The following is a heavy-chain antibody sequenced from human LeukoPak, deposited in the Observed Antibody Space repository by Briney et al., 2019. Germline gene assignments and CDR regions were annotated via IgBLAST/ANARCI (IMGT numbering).Heavy chain of an antibody. Sequence: GGSLRLSCAASGFTVSNNYMNWVRQAPGKGLEWVSVIFSGGATYYANSVKGRFTFSRDNSKNTLYLQMNRLTPEDTAVYYCARRGCTSTSCYSFDYWGQGTLVTVSS. J-gene: IGHJ4*02. CDR3: ARRGCTSTSCYSFDY. CDR2: IFSGGAT. V-gene: IGHV3-66*02. D-gene: IGHD2-2*02. CDR1: GFTVSNNY.